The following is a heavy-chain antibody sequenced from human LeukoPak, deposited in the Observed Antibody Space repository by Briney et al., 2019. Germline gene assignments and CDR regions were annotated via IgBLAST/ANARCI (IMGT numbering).Heavy chain of an antibody. V-gene: IGHV4-61*02. D-gene: IGHD6-13*01. J-gene: IGHJ5*02. CDR3: ARRGYSSSWYSATRWFDP. CDR1: GDSINSGSYY. CDR2: IYSSGST. Sequence: PSETLSLTCSVSGDSINSGSYYWSWIRQPAGKELEWIGRIYSSGSTNYNPSLNSRVTISVDTSKNQFSLKLSSVTAADTAVYYCARRGYSSSWYSATRWFDPWGQGTLVTVSS.